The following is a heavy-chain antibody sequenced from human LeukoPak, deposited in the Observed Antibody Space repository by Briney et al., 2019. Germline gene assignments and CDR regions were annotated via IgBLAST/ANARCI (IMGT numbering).Heavy chain of an antibody. CDR2: LYSGGTT. D-gene: IGHD4-23*01. J-gene: IGHJ4*02. Sequence: GGSLRLSCAVSGFTVSGNYMSWVRQAPGKGLEWVSLLYSGGTTYYADSVKGRFTISRDNSKNTLYLQMNSLRAEDTAVYYCARRAGGYSHPYDYWGQGILVTVSS. V-gene: IGHV3-53*01. CDR3: ARRAGGYSHPYDY. CDR1: GFTVSGNY.